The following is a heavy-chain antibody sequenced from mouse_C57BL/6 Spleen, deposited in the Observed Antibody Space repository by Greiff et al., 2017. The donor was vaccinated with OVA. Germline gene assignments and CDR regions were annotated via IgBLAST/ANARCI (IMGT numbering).Heavy chain of an antibody. D-gene: IGHD5-1*01. Sequence: VKLQESGAELARPGASVKLSCKASGYTFTSYGISWVKQRTGQGLEWIGEIYPRSGNTYYNEKFKGKATLTADKSSSTAYMVLRSLTSEDSAVYFCARWGSNYGMDYWGQGTSVTVSS. CDR1: GYTFTSYG. CDR3: ARWGSNYGMDY. J-gene: IGHJ4*01. CDR2: IYPRSGNT. V-gene: IGHV1-81*01.